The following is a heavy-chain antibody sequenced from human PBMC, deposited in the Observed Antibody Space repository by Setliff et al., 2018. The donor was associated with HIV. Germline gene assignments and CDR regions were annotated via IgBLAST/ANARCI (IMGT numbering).Heavy chain of an antibody. CDR1: GFTFNDYA. CDR2: ITWNSDNT. CDR3: AKEETEGSFDY. Sequence: PGGSLRLSCAASGFTFNDYAMHWVRQPPGKGLEWVSGITWNSDNTYYADSVKGRFSLSGDYSKNTLYLQMNSLRAEDTAVYYCAKEETEGSFDYWGQGTLVTVSS. D-gene: IGHD3-10*01. J-gene: IGHJ4*02. V-gene: IGHV3-9*01.